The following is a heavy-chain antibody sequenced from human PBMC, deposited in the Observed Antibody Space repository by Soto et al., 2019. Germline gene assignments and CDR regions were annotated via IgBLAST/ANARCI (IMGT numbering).Heavy chain of an antibody. D-gene: IGHD3-22*01. CDR2: VTGSGSST. CDR1: GFTFSSYA. V-gene: IGHV3-23*01. J-gene: IGHJ4*02. CDR3: AKEGSLYHSSGYSPSSID. Sequence: PGGSLRLSCAASGFTFSSYAMNWVRQAPGKGLEWVSAVTGSGSSTHYADSVKGRFAVSRDNSKNTLYLQMNSLRAEDTAVYYCAKEGSLYHSSGYSPSSIDWGQGTLVTVSS.